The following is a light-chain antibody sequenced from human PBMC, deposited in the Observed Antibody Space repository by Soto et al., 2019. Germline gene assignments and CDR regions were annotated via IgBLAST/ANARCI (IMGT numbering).Light chain of an antibody. Sequence: QSALTQPASVSGSPGQSISISCTGTSSDVGRYNFVSWYQQRPGKAPKLIIYDVANRPSGISNRFSGSKSGNTASLTISGLQAEDDADYYCSSYTGSTSLVYVFGTGTKLTVL. CDR3: SSYTGSTSLVYV. J-gene: IGLJ1*01. CDR1: SSDVGRYNF. V-gene: IGLV2-14*03. CDR2: DVA.